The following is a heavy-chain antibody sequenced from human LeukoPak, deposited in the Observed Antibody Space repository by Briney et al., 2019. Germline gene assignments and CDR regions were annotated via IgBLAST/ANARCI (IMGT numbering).Heavy chain of an antibody. D-gene: IGHD3-10*02. CDR2: IRFDGSNN. J-gene: IGHJ4*02. CDR1: GFIFSDYG. CDR3: AKEWYVGAAPDY. Sequence: GGSLRLSCGVSGFIFSDYGMHWVRQAPGKGLEWVASIRFDGSNNYYADSVKGRFTISRDNSRNTLYLQMTSLRPEDTALYYCAKEWYVGAAPDYWGQGTQVTVSS. V-gene: IGHV3-30*02.